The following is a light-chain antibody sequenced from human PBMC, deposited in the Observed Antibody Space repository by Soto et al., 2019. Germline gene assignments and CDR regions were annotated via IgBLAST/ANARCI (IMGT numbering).Light chain of an antibody. CDR2: EVS. V-gene: IGLV2-14*01. CDR3: SSYTSRHTWV. Sequence: QSALTQPASVSGSPGQSITISCTGTSSDVGGYNYVSWYQQHPGKAPQVLIYEVSNRPSGVSNRFSGSKSGNTASLTISGLQADDEADYYCSSYTSRHTWVVGGVTKLTVL. CDR1: SSDVGGYNY. J-gene: IGLJ2*01.